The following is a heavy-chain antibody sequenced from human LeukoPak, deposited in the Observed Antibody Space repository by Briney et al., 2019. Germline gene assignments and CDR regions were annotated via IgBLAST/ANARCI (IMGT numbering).Heavy chain of an antibody. D-gene: IGHD2-2*03. CDR1: GGSISSSSYY. J-gene: IGHJ3*02. CDR2: LYYSGST. Sequence: SETLSLTCTVSGGSISSSSYYWGWIRQPPGKGLEWIGSLYYSGSTYYNPSLRSRVTISVDTTKNQFSLKLTSVTAADTAVYYCAKSLLGSTDDAFDIWGQGTMVTVSS. CDR3: AKSLLGSTDDAFDI. V-gene: IGHV4-39*01.